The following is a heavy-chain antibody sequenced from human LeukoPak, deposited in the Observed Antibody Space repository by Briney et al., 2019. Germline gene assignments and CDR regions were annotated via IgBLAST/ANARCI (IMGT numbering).Heavy chain of an antibody. D-gene: IGHD3-10*01. Sequence: PSETLSLTCTVSGGSVSSSSYYWAWIRQPPGKGLEWIGSIYYSGSTYYNPSLEGRITTSVDTSKNQFFLRLSSVTAADTAVYYCARDADLGGSGSYYPNWFDPWGQGTLVTVSS. CDR2: IYYSGST. CDR3: ARDADLGGSGSYYPNWFDP. CDR1: GGSVSSSSYY. V-gene: IGHV4-39*07. J-gene: IGHJ5*02.